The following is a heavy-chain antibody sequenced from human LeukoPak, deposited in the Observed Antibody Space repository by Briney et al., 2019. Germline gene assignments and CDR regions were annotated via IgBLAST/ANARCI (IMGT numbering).Heavy chain of an antibody. CDR3: AKDNCCDSSCYYYCYFDL. Sequence: GGSLRLSCAASGFTFDDYAMHWVRQAPGKGLEWVLGISWNSGSIGYADSVKGRFTISRDNAKNSLYLQMNSLRAEDMALYYCAKDNCCDSSCYYYCYFDLWGRGTLVTVSS. J-gene: IGHJ2*01. CDR1: GFTFDDYA. CDR2: ISWNSGSI. D-gene: IGHD3-22*01. V-gene: IGHV3-9*03.